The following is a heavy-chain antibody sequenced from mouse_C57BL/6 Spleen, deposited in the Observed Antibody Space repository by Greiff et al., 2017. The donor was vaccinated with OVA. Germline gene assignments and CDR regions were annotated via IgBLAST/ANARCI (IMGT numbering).Heavy chain of an antibody. CDR3: ARSSSGYVDYAMDY. CDR2: INPNYGTT. J-gene: IGHJ4*01. Sequence: VQLKESGPELVKPGASVKISCKASGYSFTDYNMNWVKQSNGKSLEWIGVINPNYGTTSYNQKFKGKATLTVDQSSSTAYMQLNSLTSEDSAVYYCARSSSGYVDYAMDYWGQGTSVTVSS. CDR1: GYSFTDYN. V-gene: IGHV1-39*01. D-gene: IGHD3-2*02.